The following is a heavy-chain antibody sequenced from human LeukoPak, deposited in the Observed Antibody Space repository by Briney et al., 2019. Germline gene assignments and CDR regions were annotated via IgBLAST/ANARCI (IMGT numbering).Heavy chain of an antibody. CDR3: ARTLVRSTYDWFDP. V-gene: IGHV4-59*08. Sequence: SETLSLTCTVAGGSISSYYWSWLRQPPGKGLEWIGYIYYSGSTNYNPSLKSRVTISVDTSKNQFSLKLSSVTAADTAVYYCARTLVRSTYDWFDPWGQGTLVTDSS. CDR2: IYYSGST. CDR1: GGSISSYY. J-gene: IGHJ5*02. D-gene: IGHD6-13*01.